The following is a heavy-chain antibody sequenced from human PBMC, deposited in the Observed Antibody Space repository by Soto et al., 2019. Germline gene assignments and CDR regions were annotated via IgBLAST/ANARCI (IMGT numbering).Heavy chain of an antibody. D-gene: IGHD6-13*01. CDR2: IYYSGST. V-gene: IGHV4-59*08. J-gene: IGHJ4*02. CDR3: ARRDSSSRDYYFDY. Sequence: SETLSLTCTVSGGSISSYYWSWIRQPPGKGLEWIGYIYYSGSTNYNPSLKSRVTISVDTSKNQFSLKLSSVTAADTAVYYCARRDSSSRDYYFDYWGQGTLVTVSS. CDR1: GGSISSYY.